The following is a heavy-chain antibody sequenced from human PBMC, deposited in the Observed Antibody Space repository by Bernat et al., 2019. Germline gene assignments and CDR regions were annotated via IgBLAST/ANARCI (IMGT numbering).Heavy chain of an antibody. CDR3: AGEPRGVYGSGSYYTH. J-gene: IGHJ4*02. V-gene: IGHV1-2*02. Sequence: QVQLVQSGAEVKKPGASVKVSCKASGYTFTGYYMHWVRQAPGQGLEWMGWINPNSGGTNYAQKFQGRVTMTRDTSISTAYMELGRLRSDDTAVYYCAGEPRGVYGSGSYYTHWGQGTLVTVSS. CDR1: GYTFTGYY. CDR2: INPNSGGT. D-gene: IGHD3-10*01.